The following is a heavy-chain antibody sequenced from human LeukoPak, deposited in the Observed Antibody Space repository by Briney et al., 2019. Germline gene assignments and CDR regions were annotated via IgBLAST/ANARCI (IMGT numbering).Heavy chain of an antibody. CDR1: GFTFSSYA. D-gene: IGHD3-3*01. CDR2: INQDGSEK. J-gene: IGHJ6*03. Sequence: GGSLRLSCAASGFTFSSYAMSWVRQAPGKGLEWVANINQDGSEKYYVDSVKGRFTISRDNAKNSLYLQMNSLRAEDTAVYYCARAQVTIFGVVSKDYYYYYYMDVWGKGTTVTVSS. V-gene: IGHV3-7*01. CDR3: ARAQVTIFGVVSKDYYYYYYMDV.